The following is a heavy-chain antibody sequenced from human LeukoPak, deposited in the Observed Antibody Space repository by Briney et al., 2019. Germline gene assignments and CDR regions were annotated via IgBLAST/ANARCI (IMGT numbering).Heavy chain of an antibody. V-gene: IGHV4-59*01. CDR3: AREADYGDPKGFDY. D-gene: IGHD4-17*01. Sequence: SETLSLTCTVSGGSISSYYWSWIRQPPGKGLEWIGNIYHSGSTNSNPSLKSRVTMSVDTSKNQFSLKLSSMTAADTAVYYCAREADYGDPKGFDYWGQGTLVTVSS. CDR2: IYHSGST. J-gene: IGHJ4*02. CDR1: GGSISSYY.